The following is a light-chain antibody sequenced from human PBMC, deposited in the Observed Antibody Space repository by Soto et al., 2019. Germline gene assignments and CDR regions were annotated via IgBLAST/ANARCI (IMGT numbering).Light chain of an antibody. V-gene: IGLV2-8*01. J-gene: IGLJ3*02. CDR3: SSHASINNVV. CDR2: EVT. CDR1: SSDVGGYNY. Sequence: QAVLTQPPSASGSPGQSVTISCTGTSSDVGGYNYVSWYQQHPGKAPKLMIYEVTKRPSGVPDRFSGTKSGNTASLTVSGLLAEDEADYYCSSHASINNVVFGAGTQLTVL.